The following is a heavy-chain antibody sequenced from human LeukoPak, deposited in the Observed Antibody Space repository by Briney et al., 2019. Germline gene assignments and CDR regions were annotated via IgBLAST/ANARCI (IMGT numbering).Heavy chain of an antibody. J-gene: IGHJ5*02. CDR3: ARHSLKQWGPSGWFDP. CDR1: GYSISSLTYY. V-gene: IGHV4-39*01. D-gene: IGHD3-16*01. Sequence: SETLSLTCTVSGYSISSLTYYWGWVRQPPGKGLEWIGSIYYSGSTYFNPSLNSLAIISVDTSKNHLSLRLISVTAAATAAYYCARHSLKQWGPSGWFDPWGQGTLVTVSS. CDR2: IYYSGST.